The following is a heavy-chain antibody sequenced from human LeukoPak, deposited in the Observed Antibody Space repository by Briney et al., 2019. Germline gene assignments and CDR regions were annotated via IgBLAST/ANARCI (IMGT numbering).Heavy chain of an antibody. D-gene: IGHD3-3*01. V-gene: IGHV1-3*01. J-gene: IGHJ4*02. CDR1: GYTFTSYA. CDR2: INAGNGNT. Sequence: GASVKVTCKASGYTFTSYAVHRVRQAPGQRLEWMGWINAGNGNTKYSQKFQGRVTITRDTSACTAYMELSSLRSEDTAVYYCARRTQYYDFAYWGQGTLVTVSS. CDR3: ARRTQYYDFAY.